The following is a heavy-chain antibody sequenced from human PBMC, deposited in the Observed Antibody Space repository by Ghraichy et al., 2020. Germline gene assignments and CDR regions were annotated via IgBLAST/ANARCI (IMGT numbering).Heavy chain of an antibody. V-gene: IGHV4-39*01. CDR1: GGSISSSSYY. CDR3: ASPIAAAGTHFVDNWFDP. J-gene: IGHJ5*02. D-gene: IGHD6-13*01. Sequence: SQTLSLTCTVSGGSISSSSYYWGWIRQPPGKGLEWIGSIYYSGSTYYNPSLKSRVTISVDTSKNQFSLKLSSVTAADTAVYYCASPIAAAGTHFVDNWFDPWGQGTLVTVSS. CDR2: IYYSGST.